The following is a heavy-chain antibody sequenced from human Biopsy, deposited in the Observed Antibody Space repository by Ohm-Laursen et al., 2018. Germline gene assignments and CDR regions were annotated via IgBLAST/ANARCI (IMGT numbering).Heavy chain of an antibody. J-gene: IGHJ2*01. CDR3: ARDGKRWDYSTYFSWHFDL. V-gene: IGHV3-30*03. D-gene: IGHD4-11*01. CDR2: ISYDGSGE. Sequence: LRLSCAASGFTFSSYGMHWVRQAPGKGLEWVAVISYDGSGEYYADSLQGRFIISRDNPKNTVDLQMNSLRAEDTAVYFCARDGKRWDYSTYFSWHFDLWGRGTLVTVSS. CDR1: GFTFSSYG.